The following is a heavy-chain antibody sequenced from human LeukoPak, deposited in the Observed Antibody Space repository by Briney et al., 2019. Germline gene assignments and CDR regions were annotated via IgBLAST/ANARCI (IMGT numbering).Heavy chain of an antibody. D-gene: IGHD3-9*01. J-gene: IGHJ4*02. CDR2: ISGSGGST. CDR1: GFTFSSYA. V-gene: IGHV3-23*01. Sequence: PGGSLRLSCAASGFTFSSYAMSWVRQAPGKGLEWVSAISGSGGSTYYADSVKGRFTISRDNSKNTLYLQMNSLRAEDTAVYYCAEDQHYDILTGYFDYWGQGTLVTVSS. CDR3: AEDQHYDILTGYFDY.